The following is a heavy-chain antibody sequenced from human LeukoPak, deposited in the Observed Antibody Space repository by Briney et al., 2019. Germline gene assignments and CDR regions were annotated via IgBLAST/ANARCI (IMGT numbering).Heavy chain of an antibody. V-gene: IGHV4-61*01. CDR3: ARAEVVPAAIIT. CDR2: IYYSGST. D-gene: IGHD2-2*02. CDR1: GDSISSGSFY. J-gene: IGHJ3*01. Sequence: SQTLSLTCTVSGDSISSGSFYWSWIRQPPGKGLEWIGYIYYSGSTNYNPSLKSRVTISVDTSKNQFSLKLSSVTAADTAVYYCARAEVVPAAIITWGQGTMVTVSS.